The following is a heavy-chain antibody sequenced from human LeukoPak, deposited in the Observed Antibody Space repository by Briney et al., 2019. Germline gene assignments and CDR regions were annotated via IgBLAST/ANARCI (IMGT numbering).Heavy chain of an antibody. CDR2: IYSGGST. CDR1: GFTVSSNY. D-gene: IGHD2-2*01. J-gene: IGHJ6*02. CDR3: AREKGYCSSTSCYGAGGMDV. Sequence: GGSLRLSCAASGFTVSSNYMSWVRQAPGKGLEWVSVIYSGGSTYYADSVKGRFTISRDNSKNTLYLQMNSLRAEDTAVYYCAREKGYCSSTSCYGAGGMDVWGQGTTVTVSS. V-gene: IGHV3-53*05.